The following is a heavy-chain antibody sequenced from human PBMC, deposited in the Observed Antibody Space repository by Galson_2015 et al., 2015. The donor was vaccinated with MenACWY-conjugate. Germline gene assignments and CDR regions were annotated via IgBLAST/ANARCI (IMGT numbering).Heavy chain of an antibody. CDR1: GFTFSNYA. Sequence: SLRLSCAASGFTFSNYAMHWVRQAPGKGLEWVAVISYDGSNKYYADSVKGRFTISRDKSKNTLYLQMSSLRAEDTAMYYCARDMGELLGYYFDYWGQGTLVTVSS. CDR3: ARDMGELLGYYFDY. J-gene: IGHJ4*02. D-gene: IGHD1-26*01. CDR2: ISYDGSNK. V-gene: IGHV3-30*04.